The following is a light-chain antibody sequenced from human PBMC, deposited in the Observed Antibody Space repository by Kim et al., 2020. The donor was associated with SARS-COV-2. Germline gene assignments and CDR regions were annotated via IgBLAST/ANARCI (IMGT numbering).Light chain of an antibody. V-gene: IGKV1-5*03. CDR1: QSISSW. Sequence: SASVGDRVTIACRASQSISSWLAWYQQKPGKAPKLLIYKASSLESGVPSRFSGSGSGTEFTLTISSLQPDDFAIYYCQQYNSYSYSFGQGTKLEI. CDR2: KAS. J-gene: IGKJ2*03. CDR3: QQYNSYSYS.